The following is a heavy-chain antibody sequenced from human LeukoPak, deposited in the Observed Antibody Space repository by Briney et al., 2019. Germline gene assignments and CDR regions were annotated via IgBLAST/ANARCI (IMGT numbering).Heavy chain of an antibody. D-gene: IGHD2-2*01. CDR1: GFTFSDYY. CDR2: ISSSGSTI. Sequence: PGGSLRLSCAASGFTFSDYYMSWIRQAPGKGLEWVSYISSSGSTIYYADSVKGRFTISRDNAKNSLYLQMNSLRAEDTAVYYCARVGCSSTSCRYYYYGMDVWGQGTTVTVSS. CDR3: ARVGCSSTSCRYYYYGMDV. V-gene: IGHV3-11*01. J-gene: IGHJ6*02.